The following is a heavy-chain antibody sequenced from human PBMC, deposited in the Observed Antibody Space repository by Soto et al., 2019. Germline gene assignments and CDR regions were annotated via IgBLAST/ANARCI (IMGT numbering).Heavy chain of an antibody. V-gene: IGHV1-3*01. CDR3: ARAAGWTAVGD. CDR1: GYTFTSYA. D-gene: IGHD3-16*01. CDR2: INAGNGNT. Sequence: QVQLVQSGAEVKKPGASVKVSCKASGYTFTSYAMPWVRQAPGQRLEWMGWINAGNGNTKYSQKFQGRVTITRDTSASTAYMELSSLRSEDTAVYYCARAAGWTAVGDWGQGTLVTVSA. J-gene: IGHJ4*02.